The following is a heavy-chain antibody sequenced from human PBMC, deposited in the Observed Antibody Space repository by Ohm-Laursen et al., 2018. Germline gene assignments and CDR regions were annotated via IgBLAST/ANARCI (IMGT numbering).Heavy chain of an antibody. Sequence: SDTLSLTCTVSGGSISSSSYYWGWIRQPPGKGLEWIGSIYYSGSTYYNPSLKSRVTISVDTSKNQLSLKLSSVTAADTAVYYCARGLRIAVAGTGAFDLWGRGTLVTVSS. CDR2: IYYSGST. V-gene: IGHV4-39*07. D-gene: IGHD6-19*01. J-gene: IGHJ2*01. CDR3: ARGLRIAVAGTGAFDL. CDR1: GGSISSSSYY.